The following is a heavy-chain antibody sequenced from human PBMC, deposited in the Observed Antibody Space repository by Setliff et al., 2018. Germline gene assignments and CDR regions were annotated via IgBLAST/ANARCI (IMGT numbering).Heavy chain of an antibody. J-gene: IGHJ3*02. CDR3: ARVGGYASAWHGIEAFDI. Sequence: ASVKVSCKASGYTLTNYYMHWVRQAPGQGPEWMGIINPSGGLTRYAQKFQGRVTMTRDTSTSTVYMEVSSLRSEDTAVYYCARVGGYASAWHGIEAFDIWGQGTKVTVSS. V-gene: IGHV1-46*01. CDR1: GYTLTNYY. CDR2: INPSGGLT. D-gene: IGHD6-19*01.